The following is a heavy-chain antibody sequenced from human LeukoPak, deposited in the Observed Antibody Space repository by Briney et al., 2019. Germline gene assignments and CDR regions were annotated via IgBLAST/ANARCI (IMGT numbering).Heavy chain of an antibody. D-gene: IGHD3-16*01. CDR3: ARPPPKFMITPWLG. V-gene: IGHV3-11*01. CDR2: ISSSGSTI. Sequence: PGGSLRLSCTASGFTFSDYYISWIRQAPGQGLEWVSYISSSGSTIYYAESVKGRVTISRDNAKNSVYLQMNSLRAEDTAVYYCARPPPKFMITPWLGWGQGTLVTVSS. J-gene: IGHJ4*02. CDR1: GFTFSDYY.